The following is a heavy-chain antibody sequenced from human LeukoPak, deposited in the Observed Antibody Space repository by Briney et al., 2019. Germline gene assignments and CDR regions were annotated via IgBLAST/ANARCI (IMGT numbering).Heavy chain of an antibody. V-gene: IGHV3-21*01. J-gene: IGHJ3*02. CDR1: TFTFSSYT. CDR2: ISSSGSYI. Sequence: GGSLRLSCAASTFTFSSYTMNWVRQAPGTGLESVSSISSSGSYIYYADSLKGRFTVSRDNARKSLYLQMNSLSAEDTAVYYCARASDHDWGSYRWDAFDIWGQGTMVTVSS. D-gene: IGHD3-16*02. CDR3: ARASDHDWGSYRWDAFDI.